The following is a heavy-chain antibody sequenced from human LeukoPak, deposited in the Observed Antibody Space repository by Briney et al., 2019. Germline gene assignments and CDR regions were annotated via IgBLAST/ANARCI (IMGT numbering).Heavy chain of an antibody. CDR1: GGTFSSYA. CDR3: ARANLRYCSSTSCYEWFDP. J-gene: IGHJ5*02. D-gene: IGHD2-2*01. CDR2: IIPIFGTA. Sequence: SVKVSCKASGGTFSSYAISWVRQAPGQGLEWMGGIIPIFGTANYAQKFQGRVTITTDESTSTAYMELSSLRSEDTAVYYCARANLRYCSSTSCYEWFDPWGQGTLVTVSS. V-gene: IGHV1-69*05.